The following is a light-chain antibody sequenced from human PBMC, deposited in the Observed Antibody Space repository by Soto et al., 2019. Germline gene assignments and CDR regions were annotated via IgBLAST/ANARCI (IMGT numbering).Light chain of an antibody. CDR1: QSVSSN. Sequence: EIVMTQSPATLSVSPGERATLSCRASQSVSSNLAWYQKKPGQAPRLRIYGASTRATGIPARFSGSGSATEFTPTISSLQSKDFPLYYCQQYNNWPPWTFGQGTKVEIK. CDR2: GAS. V-gene: IGKV3-15*01. J-gene: IGKJ1*01. CDR3: QQYNNWPPWT.